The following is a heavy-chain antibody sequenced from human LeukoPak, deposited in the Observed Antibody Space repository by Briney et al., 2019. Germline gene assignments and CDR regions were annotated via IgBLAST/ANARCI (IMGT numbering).Heavy chain of an antibody. CDR1: GGSISSSSYY. Sequence: KPSETLSLTCTVSGGSISSSSYYWGWIRQPPGKGREWIGSIYYSGSTYYNPSLKSRVTISVDTSKNQFSLKLSSVTAADTAVYYCARQIGGDYYDSSFVVYWGQGTLVTVSS. V-gene: IGHV4-39*01. CDR2: IYYSGST. J-gene: IGHJ4*02. D-gene: IGHD3-22*01. CDR3: ARQIGGDYYDSSFVVY.